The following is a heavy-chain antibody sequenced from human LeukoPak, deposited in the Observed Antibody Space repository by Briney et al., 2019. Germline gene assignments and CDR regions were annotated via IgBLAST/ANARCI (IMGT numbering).Heavy chain of an antibody. Sequence: ASVKVSCKASGYTFTSYYMHWVRQAPGQGLEWMGLINPSGGSTSYAQKFQGRVTMTRDMSTSTVYMELSSLRSGDTAVYYCASWYYDSSGYHTLDYWGQGTLVTVSS. V-gene: IGHV1-46*01. J-gene: IGHJ4*02. CDR2: INPSGGST. CDR1: GYTFTSYY. D-gene: IGHD3-22*01. CDR3: ASWYYDSSGYHTLDY.